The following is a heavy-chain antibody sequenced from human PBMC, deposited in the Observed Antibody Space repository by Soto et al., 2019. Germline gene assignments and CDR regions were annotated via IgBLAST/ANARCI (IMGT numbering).Heavy chain of an antibody. CDR3: ASLGAYIF. CDR2: IGPAGDT. CDR1: GFTFNTYD. D-gene: IGHD7-27*01. J-gene: IGHJ4*02. V-gene: IGHV3-13*04. Sequence: EVHLVESGGGLAQPGGSLRLSCAASGFTFNTYDLRWVRQEAGKGLEWVSTIGPAGDTYYASSVKGRFTISRDNAKNSFSLQMDTLRAGDTAVYYCASLGAYIFWGQGAQVTVSS.